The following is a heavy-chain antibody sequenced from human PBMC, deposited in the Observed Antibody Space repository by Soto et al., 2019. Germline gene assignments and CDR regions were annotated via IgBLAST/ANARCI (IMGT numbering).Heavy chain of an antibody. V-gene: IGHV3-23*01. Sequence: LSLTCAASGFTFSSYAMSWVRQAPGKGLEWVSAISGSGGSTYYADSVKGRFTISRDNSKNTLYLQMNSLRAEDTAVYYCAKKLGREQLVFDYWGQGTLVTVSS. D-gene: IGHD6-6*01. J-gene: IGHJ4*02. CDR2: ISGSGGST. CDR1: GFTFSSYA. CDR3: AKKLGREQLVFDY.